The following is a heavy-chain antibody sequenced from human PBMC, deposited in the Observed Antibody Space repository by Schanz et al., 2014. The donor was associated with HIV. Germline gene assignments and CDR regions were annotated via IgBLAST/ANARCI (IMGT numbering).Heavy chain of an antibody. CDR3: ARGALGLAAAGSYYFYYGMDV. CDR2: IIPIFGTA. D-gene: IGHD6-13*01. J-gene: IGHJ6*02. CDR1: GYNFAAYG. Sequence: QLQLVQSGAGVKKPGASVKVSCKTSGYNFAAYGISWVRQAAGQGFEWVGGIIPIFGTANYAQKFQGRVTITADKSTSTAYMELSSLRSEDTAVYYCARGALGLAAAGSYYFYYGMDVWGQGTTVTVSS. V-gene: IGHV1-69*06.